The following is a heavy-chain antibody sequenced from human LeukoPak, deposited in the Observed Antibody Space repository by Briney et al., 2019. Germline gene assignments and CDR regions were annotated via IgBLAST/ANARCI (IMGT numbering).Heavy chain of an antibody. CDR3: ALSSGNYAIPFDY. D-gene: IGHD1-26*01. J-gene: IGHJ4*02. Sequence: GGSLRLSCAACVFTFSRYWMSWVRQAPGKGREWVANTKQDGSEKYYLESVKGGFTISRDNAKNSLYLHMNSLRGEDTAVYYCALSSGNYAIPFDYWGQGTLVTVSS. CDR1: VFTFSRYW. V-gene: IGHV3-7*01. CDR2: TKQDGSEK.